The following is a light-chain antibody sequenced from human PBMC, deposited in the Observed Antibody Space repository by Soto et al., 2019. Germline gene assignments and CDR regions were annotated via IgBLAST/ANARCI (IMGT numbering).Light chain of an antibody. CDR3: QQYTDWPLT. J-gene: IGKJ1*01. Sequence: DIVLTQSPATLSLSPGERATLSCRASQSVTSNYLAWYQQKPGQAPRLLIYGISTRATGVPDRFSGSGSGTDFTLTISRLEPEDFAVYYCQQYTDWPLTFGQGTKVDIK. CDR1: QSVTSNY. V-gene: IGKV3-20*01. CDR2: GIS.